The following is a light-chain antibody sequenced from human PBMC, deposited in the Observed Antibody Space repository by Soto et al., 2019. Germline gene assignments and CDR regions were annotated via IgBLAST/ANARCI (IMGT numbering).Light chain of an antibody. V-gene: IGLV1-47*01. CDR3: AAWDDTVRSYV. CDR1: ISNIGNTY. J-gene: IGLJ1*01. Sequence: QSVLTQPSSVSGTPGQGVTISCSGSISNIGNTYVYWFQQLPGTAPKVLTNRNDQRPSGVPDRFSGSKSGTSASLAISGLRSEDEADYYCAAWDDTVRSYVFGTGTKVSVL. CDR2: RND.